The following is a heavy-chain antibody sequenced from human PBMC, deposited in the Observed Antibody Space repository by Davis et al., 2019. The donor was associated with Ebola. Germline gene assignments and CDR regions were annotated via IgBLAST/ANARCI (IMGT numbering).Heavy chain of an antibody. V-gene: IGHV3-21*01. CDR3: AKGFYDFWSGYP. D-gene: IGHD3-3*01. CDR2: ISSSSSYI. Sequence: GESLKIPCAASGFPFSSYCMNWVRQAPGKGLEWVSSISSSSSYIYYADSVKGRFTISRDNAKNSLYLQMNSLRAEDTAVYYCAKGFYDFWSGYPWGQGITVTVSS. J-gene: IGHJ6*02. CDR1: GFPFSSYC.